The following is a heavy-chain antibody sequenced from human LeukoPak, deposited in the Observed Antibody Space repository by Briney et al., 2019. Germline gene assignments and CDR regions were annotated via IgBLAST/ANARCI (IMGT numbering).Heavy chain of an antibody. CDR1: GDTFSNFA. CDR2: IIALLGMS. Sequence: SVKVSCKASGDTFSNFAISWVRQAPGQGLEWVGRIIALLGMSNYAQKFQGRVTITADKSTNTVYMELSSLRSEDTAVYYCARVNIAARQSASDGYDYWGQGTLVTVSS. CDR3: ARVNIAARQSASDGYDY. D-gene: IGHD6-6*01. J-gene: IGHJ4*02. V-gene: IGHV1-69*04.